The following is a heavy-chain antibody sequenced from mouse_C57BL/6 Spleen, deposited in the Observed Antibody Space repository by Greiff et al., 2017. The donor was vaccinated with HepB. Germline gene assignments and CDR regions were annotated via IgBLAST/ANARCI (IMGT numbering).Heavy chain of an antibody. V-gene: IGHV1-26*01. CDR3: ARGVGLRKYYFDY. CDR2: INPNNGGT. CDR1: GYTFTDYY. D-gene: IGHD2-4*01. Sequence: EVQLQQSGPELVKPGASVKISCKASGYTFTDYYMNWVKQSHGKSLEWIGDINPNNGGTSYNQKFKGKATLTVDKSSSTAYMELRSLTSEDSAVYYCARGVGLRKYYFDYWGQGTTLTVSS. J-gene: IGHJ2*01.